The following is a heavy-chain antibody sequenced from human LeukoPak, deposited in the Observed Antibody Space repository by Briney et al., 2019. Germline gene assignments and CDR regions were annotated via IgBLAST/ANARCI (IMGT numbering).Heavy chain of an antibody. CDR1: GGSISSSSYY. J-gene: IGHJ4*02. D-gene: IGHD3-22*01. V-gene: IGHV4-39*01. Sequence: PSETLSLTCTVSGGSISSSSYYWGWIRQPPGKGLEWIGSIYYSGSTYYSPSLKSRVTISVDTSKNQFSLKLSSVTAADTAVYYCARQKGLYYYDSRGFDYWGQGTLVTVSS. CDR2: IYYSGST. CDR3: ARQKGLYYYDSRGFDY.